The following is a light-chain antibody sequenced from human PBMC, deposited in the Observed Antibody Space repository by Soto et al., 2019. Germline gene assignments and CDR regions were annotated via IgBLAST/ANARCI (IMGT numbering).Light chain of an antibody. J-gene: IGKJ4*01. CDR1: QSIDST. CDR2: DAS. V-gene: IGKV1D-13*01. Sequence: ILLTQSPSSLSASLGDRVTITCRASQSIDSTFAWYQHKPGRAPKFLIYDASSWATGVPSRFSGSGSGTEFTLTISNLQPEDFAIYYCQQYDNYPLTFGRGTKVDIK. CDR3: QQYDNYPLT.